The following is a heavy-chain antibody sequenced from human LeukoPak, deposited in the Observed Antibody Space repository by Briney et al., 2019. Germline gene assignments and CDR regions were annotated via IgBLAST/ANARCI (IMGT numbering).Heavy chain of an antibody. CDR1: GFTFSNYA. V-gene: IGHV3-23*01. D-gene: IGHD2-8*01. Sequence: GGSLRLSCAASGFTFSNYAMSWVRQAPGKGLEWVLDITGSGGNTHYADSVKGRFTISRDISKNTLYLQMTSLRAEDTAVYYCAKGIVPGAFDIWGQGTMVTASS. CDR3: AKGIVPGAFDI. CDR2: ITGSGGNT. J-gene: IGHJ3*02.